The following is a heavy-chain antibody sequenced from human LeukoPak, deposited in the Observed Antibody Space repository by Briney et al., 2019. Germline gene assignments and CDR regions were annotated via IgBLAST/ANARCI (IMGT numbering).Heavy chain of an antibody. V-gene: IGHV1-69*04. J-gene: IGHJ4*02. CDR3: ARAEDSSGYYPSY. D-gene: IGHD3-22*01. CDR1: GGTFISHA. Sequence: ASVKASCKASGGTFISHAISWVRQAPGQGLEWMGRIIPVIGVGNYAQKFQGRVTITADKSTSTVYMEVISLTSEDTALYYCARAEDSSGYYPSYWGQGTLVTVSS. CDR2: IIPVIGVG.